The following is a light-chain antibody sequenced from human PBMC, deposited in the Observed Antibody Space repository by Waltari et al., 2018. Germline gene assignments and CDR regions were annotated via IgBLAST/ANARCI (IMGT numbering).Light chain of an antibody. J-gene: IGKJ1*01. Sequence: DIQMTQSPSSLSASVGDRVTITCRASQGISNSLAWYQQKPGKAPKLLLYAASRLESGVPSRFSVTGSGTDYTLTISSLQPEDFATYYCQQYYSTLRTFGQGTKVEIK. CDR1: QGISNS. V-gene: IGKV1-NL1*01. CDR2: AAS. CDR3: QQYYSTLRT.